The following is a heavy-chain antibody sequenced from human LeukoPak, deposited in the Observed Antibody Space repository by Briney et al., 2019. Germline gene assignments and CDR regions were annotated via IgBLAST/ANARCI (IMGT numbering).Heavy chain of an antibody. CDR3: ARGSRRVSYGDYPPPSRPYYFDY. CDR1: GGSFSGYY. Sequence: SETLSLTCAVYGGSFSGYYRSWIRQPPGKGLEWIGEINHSGSTNYNPSLKSRVTISVDTSKNQFSLKLSSVTAADTAVYYCARGSRRVSYGDYPPPSRPYYFDYWGQGTLVTVSS. J-gene: IGHJ4*02. CDR2: INHSGST. V-gene: IGHV4-34*01. D-gene: IGHD4-17*01.